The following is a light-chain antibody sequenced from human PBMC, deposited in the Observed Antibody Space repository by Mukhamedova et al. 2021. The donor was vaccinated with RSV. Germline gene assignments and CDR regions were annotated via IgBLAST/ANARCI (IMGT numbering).Light chain of an antibody. J-gene: IGLJ2*01. Sequence: GDKYVCWYQQRSGQSPLLVMFEDSKRPAGIPERFSGSNSGNTATLTISGTQPMDEADYYCQVWDSSTVVFGKGTKLTVL. V-gene: IGLV3-1*01. CDR1: GDKY. CDR3: QVWDSSTVV. CDR2: EDS.